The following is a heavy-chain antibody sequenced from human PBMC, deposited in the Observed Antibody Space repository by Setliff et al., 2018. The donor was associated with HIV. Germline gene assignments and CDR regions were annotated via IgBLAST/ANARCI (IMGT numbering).Heavy chain of an antibody. J-gene: IGHJ3*02. CDR2: IYPDSNNI. CDR1: GFTFSDYP. Sequence: PGGSLRLSCAASGFTFSDYPMNWVRQAPGKGLEWVSHIYPDSNNIDYTDSVKGRFTISRDNAKNSLYLQMNSLRAEDAAVYYCAKDWVKGRDIAQAVDAFDIWGQGTMVTVSS. D-gene: IGHD6-13*01. V-gene: IGHV3-48*01. CDR3: AKDWVKGRDIAQAVDAFDI.